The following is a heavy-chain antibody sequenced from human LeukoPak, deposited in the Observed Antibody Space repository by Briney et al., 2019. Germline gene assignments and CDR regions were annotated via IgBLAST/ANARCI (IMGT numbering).Heavy chain of an antibody. CDR1: AFTFSIYA. Sequence: GGSLRLSCAASAFTFSIYAMSWVRQAPGKGLGWVSTISGRGGSTHYADSVKGRFTISRDNSKNTLYLQMNSLRADDTAVYYCVRGYSYGWFDPWGQGTLVTVSS. V-gene: IGHV3-23*01. J-gene: IGHJ5*02. CDR2: ISGRGGST. D-gene: IGHD5-18*01. CDR3: VRGYSYGWFDP.